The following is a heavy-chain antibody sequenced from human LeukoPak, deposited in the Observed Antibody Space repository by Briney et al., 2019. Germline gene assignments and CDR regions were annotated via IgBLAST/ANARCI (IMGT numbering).Heavy chain of an antibody. CDR1: GYSISSDYC. V-gene: IGHV4-38-2*02. Sequence: PSETLSLTCIVSGYSISSDYCWGWIRQAPGKGLEWIGSISQRGSPYYNPSLQSRVTMSADTPNNQFSLRLSSVTAADTAVYYCARDGGFYYTASPNSWFDPWGQGILVTVSS. CDR3: ARDGGFYYTASPNSWFDP. J-gene: IGHJ5*02. D-gene: IGHD2-15*01. CDR2: ISQRGSP.